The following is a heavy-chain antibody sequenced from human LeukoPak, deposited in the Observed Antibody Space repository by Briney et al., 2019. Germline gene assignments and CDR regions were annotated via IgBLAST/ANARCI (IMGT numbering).Heavy chain of an antibody. CDR1: GFNFSNYA. V-gene: IGHV3-23*01. CDR3: AKDLAGLVRGTTPLDY. Sequence: GGSLRLSCAASGFNFSNYAMSWVRQAPGKGLEWVSHLSGSGGSTYYADSVEGRFTISRDNSQNTLYLQLNSLRGEDTAVYYCAKDLAGLVRGTTPLDYWGQGTLVTVSS. J-gene: IGHJ4*02. D-gene: IGHD1-1*01. CDR2: LSGSGGST.